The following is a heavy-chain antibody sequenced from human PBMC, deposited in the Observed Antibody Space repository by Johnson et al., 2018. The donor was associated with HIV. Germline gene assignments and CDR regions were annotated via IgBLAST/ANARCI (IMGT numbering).Heavy chain of an antibody. CDR1: GFVFSDYV. V-gene: IGHV3-30*02. CDR2: IRYDGSGK. D-gene: IGHD3-22*01. CDR3: AKDVGNYWPNAFDI. Sequence: VQLVESGGGVVQPGGSLTLSCAASGFVFSDYVMHWVRQAPGKGLDWVTFIRYDGSGKYYADSVNRRFTISRDNSKNTLYLQMNSLRAEDTAVYYCAKDVGNYWPNAFDIWGQGTTVTVSS. J-gene: IGHJ3*02.